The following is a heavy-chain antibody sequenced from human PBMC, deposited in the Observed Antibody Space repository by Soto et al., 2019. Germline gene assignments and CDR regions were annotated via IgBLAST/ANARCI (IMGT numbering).Heavy chain of an antibody. D-gene: IGHD3-3*01. Sequence: EVQLVESGGGLVQPGGSLKLSCAASGFTFSGSAMHWVRQASGKGLEWVGRIRSKANSYATAYAASVKGRFTISRDDSKNTADLQMNHLKTEDTAVDYCTRPGYDFWSGYSPYYGMDVWGQGTTVTVSS. CDR2: IRSKANSYAT. CDR3: TRPGYDFWSGYSPYYGMDV. V-gene: IGHV3-73*01. J-gene: IGHJ6*02. CDR1: GFTFSGSA.